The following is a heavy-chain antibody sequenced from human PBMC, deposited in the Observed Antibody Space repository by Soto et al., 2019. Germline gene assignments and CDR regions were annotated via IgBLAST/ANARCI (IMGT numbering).Heavy chain of an antibody. V-gene: IGHV6-1*01. Sequence: SQTLSLTCAISGDSVSSNSAAWNWIRQSPSRGLEWLGRTYYRSKWYNDYAVSVKSRITINPDTSKNQFSLQLNSVTPEDTAVYYCARDSLMVGPTLWFYYYMDVWGKGTTVTVSS. D-gene: IGHD3-10*01. CDR2: TYYRSKWYN. CDR3: ARDSLMVGPTLWFYYYMDV. CDR1: GDSVSSNSAA. J-gene: IGHJ6*03.